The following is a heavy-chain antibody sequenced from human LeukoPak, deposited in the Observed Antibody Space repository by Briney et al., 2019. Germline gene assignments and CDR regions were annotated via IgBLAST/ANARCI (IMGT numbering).Heavy chain of an antibody. J-gene: IGHJ6*02. CDR1: GGTFSSSA. V-gene: IGHV1-69*04. CDR2: IIPILGIA. D-gene: IGHD5-18*01. Sequence: SVKVSCKASGGTFSSSAISWVRQAPGQGLEWMGRIIPILGIANYAQKFQGRVTITADKSTSTAYMELSSLRSEDTAVYYCARPILQLWYVDDYYGMDVWGQRTTVTVSS. CDR3: ARPILQLWYVDDYYGMDV.